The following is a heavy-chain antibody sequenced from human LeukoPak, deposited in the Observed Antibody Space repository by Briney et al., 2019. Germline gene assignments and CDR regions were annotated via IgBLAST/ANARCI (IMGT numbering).Heavy chain of an antibody. CDR3: AKYPVALLQYYFYGMDV. CDR1: GFTFSSYA. Sequence: GGSLRLSCAASGFTFSSYAMNWVRQAPGKGLEWVSAISGSGGSTYYADSVKGRFTISRENSKNTVYLQMSSLRAEDTAVYYCAKYPVALLQYYFYGMDVWGQGTTVTVSS. V-gene: IGHV3-23*01. CDR2: ISGSGGST. D-gene: IGHD2-21*01. J-gene: IGHJ6*02.